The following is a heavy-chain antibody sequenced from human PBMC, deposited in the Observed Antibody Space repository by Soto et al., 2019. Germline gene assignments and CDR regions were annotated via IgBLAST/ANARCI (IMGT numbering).Heavy chain of an antibody. J-gene: IGHJ4*02. CDR1: GGSITSSSYY. V-gene: IGHV4-39*01. Sequence: PSETLSLTCTVSGGSITSSSYYWGWIRQPPGKGLEWIGNIYYSGSTYYNPSLKSRVTISVDTSKNQFSLKLSSVTAADTAVYYCMLGSGWKDFDYWGQGTLVTGSS. CDR2: IYYSGST. CDR3: MLGSGWKDFDY. D-gene: IGHD3-22*01.